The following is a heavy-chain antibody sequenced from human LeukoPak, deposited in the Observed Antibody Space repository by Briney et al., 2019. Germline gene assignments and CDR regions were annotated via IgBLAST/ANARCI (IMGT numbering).Heavy chain of an antibody. Sequence: ASVKVSFKASGYTFTSYGISWVRQAPGQGLEWMGWISAYNGNTNYAQKLQGRVTMTTDTSTSTAYMELRSLRSDDTAVYYCARDIGDIVVVPAAVSDAFDIWGQGTMVTVSS. CDR2: ISAYNGNT. D-gene: IGHD2-2*01. CDR1: GYTFTSYG. V-gene: IGHV1-18*01. CDR3: ARDIGDIVVVPAAVSDAFDI. J-gene: IGHJ3*02.